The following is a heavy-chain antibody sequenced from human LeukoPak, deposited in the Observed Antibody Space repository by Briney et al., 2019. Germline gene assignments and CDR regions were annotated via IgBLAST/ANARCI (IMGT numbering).Heavy chain of an antibody. CDR2: ISGSGGST. Sequence: GGSLRLSCAASGFTFSSYAMSWVRQAPGKGLEWVSAISGSGGSTYYADSVKGRFTISRDNSKNTLFLQMNSLRVEDTAVYYCAKAPYDFSNYYYYMDVWGNGTTVTVSS. V-gene: IGHV3-23*01. CDR1: GFTFSSYA. D-gene: IGHD3/OR15-3a*01. J-gene: IGHJ6*03. CDR3: AKAPYDFSNYYYYMDV.